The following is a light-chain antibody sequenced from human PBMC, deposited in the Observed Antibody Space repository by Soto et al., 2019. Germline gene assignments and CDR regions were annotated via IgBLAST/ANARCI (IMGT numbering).Light chain of an antibody. CDR1: QSVSGSY. CDR2: GAY. V-gene: IGKV3-20*01. CDR3: QQYGSSPLT. J-gene: IGKJ1*01. Sequence: EIVLTQSPGTLSLSPGERATLSCRASQSVSGSYLAWYQQKPGQAPRLLMYGAYGRATGIPDRFSGSGSGTDFTLSISRLESEDFAVYYCQQYGSSPLTFGQGTKVDIK.